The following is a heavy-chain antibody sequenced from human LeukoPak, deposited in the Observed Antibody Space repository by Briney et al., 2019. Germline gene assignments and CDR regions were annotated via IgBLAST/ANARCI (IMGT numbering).Heavy chain of an antibody. Sequence: PSETLSLTCTVSGGSISSSSYYWGWIRQPPGKGLEWIGSIYYSGSTYYNPSLKSRVTISVDTSKNQFSLKLSSVTAADTAVYYCARRSVVPAAIDYYYGMDVWGQGTTVTVSS. D-gene: IGHD2-2*01. CDR3: ARRSVVPAAIDYYYGMDV. V-gene: IGHV4-39*01. CDR2: IYYSGST. J-gene: IGHJ6*02. CDR1: GGSISSSSYY.